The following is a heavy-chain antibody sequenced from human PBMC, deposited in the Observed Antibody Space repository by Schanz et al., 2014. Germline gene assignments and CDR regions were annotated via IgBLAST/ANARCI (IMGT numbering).Heavy chain of an antibody. V-gene: IGHV3-23*01. CDR1: GFTFSTYA. CDR2: ITRSGGGT. Sequence: EVQLLDSGGGLVQPGGSLRLSCAASGFTFSTYAMSWVRQASGKGLEYVSAITRSGGGTYYSDSVKGRFTISRDNSKNTLYLQMSSLRAEDTAVYYCAKDPSHGDYDYYFDYWGQGTLVTVSS. D-gene: IGHD3-22*01. CDR3: AKDPSHGDYDYYFDY. J-gene: IGHJ4*02.